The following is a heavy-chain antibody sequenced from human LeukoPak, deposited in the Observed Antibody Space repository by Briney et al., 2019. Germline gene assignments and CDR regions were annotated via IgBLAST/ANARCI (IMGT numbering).Heavy chain of an antibody. CDR2: TYYRSKWYN. J-gene: IGHJ4*02. CDR1: GDSVSSNSAA. Sequence: SQSLSLTCAISGDSVSSNSAAWNRIRQSPSRALEWLGRTYYRSKWYNDYAGSVKSRITINPDTSKNQFSLQLNSVTPEDTAVYYCARVSSGWYGRYFDYWGQGTLVTVSS. D-gene: IGHD6-19*01. CDR3: ARVSSGWYGRYFDY. V-gene: IGHV6-1*01.